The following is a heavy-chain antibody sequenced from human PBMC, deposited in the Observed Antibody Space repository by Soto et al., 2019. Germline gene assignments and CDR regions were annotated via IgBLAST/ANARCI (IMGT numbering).Heavy chain of an antibody. J-gene: IGHJ1*01. CDR3: ARDGFSSIASTRAGEYFQH. V-gene: IGHV1-69*12. D-gene: IGHD6-6*01. CDR1: GTFSSYA. Sequence: QVQLVQSGAEVKKPGSSVKVSCKAGGTFSSYAISWVRQAPGQGLEWMGGIIPIFGTANYAQKFQGRVTITADESTSTANMELSSLRSEDTAVYYCARDGFSSIASTRAGEYFQHWGQGTLVTVSS. CDR2: IIPIFGTA.